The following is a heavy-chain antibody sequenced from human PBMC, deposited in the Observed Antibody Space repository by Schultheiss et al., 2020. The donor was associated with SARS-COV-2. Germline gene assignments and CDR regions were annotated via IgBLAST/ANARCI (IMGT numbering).Heavy chain of an antibody. CDR1: GGSISSGFYY. CDR3: ARGFVVVPAAGYYYYYMDV. V-gene: IGHV4-61*05. CDR2: IYYSGST. D-gene: IGHD2-2*01. Sequence: SETLSLTCTVSGGSISSGFYYWGWIRQPPGKGLEWIGYIYYSGSTNYNPSLKSRVTISVDTSKNQFSLKLSSVTAADTAVYYCARGFVVVPAAGYYYYYMDVWGKGTTVTVSS. J-gene: IGHJ6*03.